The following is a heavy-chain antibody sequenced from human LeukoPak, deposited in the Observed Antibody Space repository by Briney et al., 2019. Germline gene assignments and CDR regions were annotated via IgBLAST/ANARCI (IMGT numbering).Heavy chain of an antibody. D-gene: IGHD6-19*01. CDR3: ARDNGYTSGWGPPFDY. Sequence: SETLSLTCTVSGGSVRSYYWSWIRQPAGKGLEWIGRIYISGSTNYNPSLKRRVTMSIDTSKNQFSLKLSSVTAADTAVYYCARDNGYTSGWGPPFDYWGQGTLVTVSS. J-gene: IGHJ4*02. V-gene: IGHV4-4*07. CDR2: IYISGST. CDR1: GGSVRSYY.